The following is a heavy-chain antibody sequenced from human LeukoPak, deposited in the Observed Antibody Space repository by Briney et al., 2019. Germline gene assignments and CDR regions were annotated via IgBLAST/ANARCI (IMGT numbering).Heavy chain of an antibody. CDR2: IYHSGST. Sequence: PSETLSLTCAVSGGSISSSNWWSWVRQPPGKGLEWIGEIYHSGSTNYNPSLKSRVTISVDKSKNQFSLKLSSVTAADTAVYYCAREGTAAAGTFDYWGQGTLVTVSS. CDR1: GGSISSSNW. J-gene: IGHJ4*02. CDR3: AREGTAAAGTFDY. V-gene: IGHV4-4*02. D-gene: IGHD6-13*01.